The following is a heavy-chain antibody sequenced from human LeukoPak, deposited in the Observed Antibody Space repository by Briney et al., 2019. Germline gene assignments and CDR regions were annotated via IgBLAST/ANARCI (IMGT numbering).Heavy chain of an antibody. V-gene: IGHV4-39*07. D-gene: IGHD4-11*01. CDR2: IYYSGST. CDR1: GGSISSSSYY. CDR3: ARETTVIAY. J-gene: IGHJ4*02. Sequence: SETLSLTCTVSGGSISSSSYYWGWIRQPPGKGLEWIGSIYYSGSTNYNPSLKSRVTISVDTSKNQFSLKLSSVTAADTAVYYCARETTVIAYWGQGTLVTVSS.